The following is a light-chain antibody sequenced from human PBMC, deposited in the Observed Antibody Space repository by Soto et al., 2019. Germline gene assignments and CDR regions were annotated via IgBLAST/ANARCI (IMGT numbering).Light chain of an antibody. Sequence: QSALTQPASVSGSPGQSITISCTGSSGDVGHYNYVSWYQQHPGKAPKLMIYEVSNRPSGVSNRFSGSKSGNTASLIISGLQAEDEADYYWTSDTTSRIWVFGGGTKLTVL. CDR3: TSDTTSRIWV. J-gene: IGLJ3*02. V-gene: IGLV2-14*01. CDR1: SGDVGHYNY. CDR2: EVS.